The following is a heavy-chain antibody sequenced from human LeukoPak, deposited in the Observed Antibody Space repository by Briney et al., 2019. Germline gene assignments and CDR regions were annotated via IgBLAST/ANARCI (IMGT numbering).Heavy chain of an antibody. CDR2: IYDSGST. D-gene: IGHD3-22*01. CDR1: GGSISSSSYY. Sequence: SETLSLTCTVSGGSISSSSYYWGWIRQPPVKGLEWIGSIYDSGSTYYNPSLKSRVTISVDTSKNQFSLKLSSVTAADTAVYYCARQGVYYYDRVDYWGQGTLVTVSS. V-gene: IGHV4-39*01. J-gene: IGHJ4*02. CDR3: ARQGVYYYDRVDY.